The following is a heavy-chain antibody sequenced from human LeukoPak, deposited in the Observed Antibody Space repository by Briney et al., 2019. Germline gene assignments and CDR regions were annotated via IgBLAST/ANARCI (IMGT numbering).Heavy chain of an antibody. CDR3: ARAWNGYSYGYYY. J-gene: IGHJ4*02. CDR2: ISSSSSSI. V-gene: IGHV3-48*01. CDR1: GFTFSSYS. Sequence: PGGSLRLSCAASGFTFSSYSMNWVRQAPGKGLEWVSYISSSSSSIYYADSVKGRFTISRDNAENSLHLQMNSLRAEDTAVYYCARAWNGYSYGYYYWGRGTLVTVSS. D-gene: IGHD5-18*01.